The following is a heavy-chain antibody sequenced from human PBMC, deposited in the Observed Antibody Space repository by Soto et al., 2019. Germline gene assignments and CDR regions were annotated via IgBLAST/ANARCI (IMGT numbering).Heavy chain of an antibody. V-gene: IGHV4-61*01. CDR3: ARVPRYYDSSGYYSNWYFDL. CDR2: IYYSGST. J-gene: IGHJ2*01. D-gene: IGHD3-22*01. Sequence: QVQLQESGPGLVKPSETLSLTCTVSGGSVSSGSYYWSWIRQPPGKGLEWIGDIYYSGSTNYNPSLKSRVTVSVDTSKNQFSLKLSSVTAADTAVYYCARVPRYYDSSGYYSNWYFDLWGRGTLVTVSS. CDR1: GGSVSSGSYY.